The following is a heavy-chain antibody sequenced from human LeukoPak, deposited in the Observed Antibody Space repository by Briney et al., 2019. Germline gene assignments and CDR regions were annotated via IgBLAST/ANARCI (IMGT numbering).Heavy chain of an antibody. Sequence: GRSLRLSCAASGFTFSSYAMHWVRQAPGKGLERVAVISYDGSNKYYADSVKGRFTISRDNSKNTLYLQMNSLRAEDTAVYYCARVGQRYCSSTSCYGGAFDYWGQGTLVTVSS. J-gene: IGHJ4*02. V-gene: IGHV3-30*04. CDR1: GFTFSSYA. D-gene: IGHD2-2*01. CDR2: ISYDGSNK. CDR3: ARVGQRYCSSTSCYGGAFDY.